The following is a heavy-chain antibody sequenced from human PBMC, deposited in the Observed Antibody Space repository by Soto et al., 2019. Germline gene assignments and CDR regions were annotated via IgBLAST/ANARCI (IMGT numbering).Heavy chain of an antibody. D-gene: IGHD6-6*01. CDR2: ISSSSSYI. CDR1: GFTFSSYS. V-gene: IGHV3-21*01. Sequence: PGGSLRLSCAASGFTFSSYSMNWVRQAPGKGLEWVSSISSSSSYIYYGDSVKGRFTISRDNAKNSLYLQMNSLRAEDTAVYYCARDWGSSFIFDYYGMDVWGQGTTVTVSS. CDR3: ARDWGSSFIFDYYGMDV. J-gene: IGHJ6*02.